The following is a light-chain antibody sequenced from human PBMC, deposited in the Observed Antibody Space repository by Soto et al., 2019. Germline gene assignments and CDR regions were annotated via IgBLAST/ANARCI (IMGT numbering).Light chain of an antibody. Sequence: EIVLTQSPGILSLSPGERATLSCRASQTVDSNYFAWYQQKPGQAPRLLIYGISSRATGIPDRFSGSGSGTDFTLTISRLEPEDFAVYYCQQYGSSPRTFGQGTKVDIK. CDR2: GIS. CDR1: QTVDSNY. CDR3: QQYGSSPRT. J-gene: IGKJ1*01. V-gene: IGKV3-20*01.